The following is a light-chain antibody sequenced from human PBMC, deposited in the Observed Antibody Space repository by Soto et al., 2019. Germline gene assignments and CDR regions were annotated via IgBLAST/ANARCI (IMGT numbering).Light chain of an antibody. V-gene: IGLV2-14*01. J-gene: IGLJ1*01. CDR1: SSDVGGYKY. CDR3: SSYTSTSTYV. CDR2: DVS. Sequence: QSALTQPASVSGSPGQSITISCTGTSSDVGGYKYVSWYQQYPGKAPKILLYDVSSRPSGVSNRFSGSKSGNTASLTISGLQAEDEGDYYCSSYTSTSTYVFGTGTQLTVL.